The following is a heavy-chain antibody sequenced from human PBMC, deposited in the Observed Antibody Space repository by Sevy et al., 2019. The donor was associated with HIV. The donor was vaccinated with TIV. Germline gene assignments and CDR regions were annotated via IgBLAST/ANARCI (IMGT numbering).Heavy chain of an antibody. CDR1: GGTFSSYA. CDR2: IIPIFGTA. D-gene: IGHD5-12*01. V-gene: IGHV1-69*13. Sequence: AAVKVSCKTSGGTFSSYAISWVRQAPRQGLERMGGIIPIFGTANYAQKFQGRVTISADESTSTAYMDLSSLRPEDTAVYYCARGSGSKTWFDPWGQGTLVTVSS. CDR3: ARGSGSKTWFDP. J-gene: IGHJ5*02.